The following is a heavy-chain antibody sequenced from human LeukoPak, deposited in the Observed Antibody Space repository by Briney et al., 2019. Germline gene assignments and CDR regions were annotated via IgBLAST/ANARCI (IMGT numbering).Heavy chain of an antibody. CDR1: GYTFTGYY. Sequence: ASVKVSCKASGYTFTGYYMHWVRQAPGQGLEWMGWINPNSGGTNYAQKFQGRVTMTRDTSTSTAYMELRSLRSDDTAVYYCARAGGGSGWYTTNFDYWGQGTLVTVSS. V-gene: IGHV1-2*02. J-gene: IGHJ4*02. D-gene: IGHD6-19*01. CDR2: INPNSGGT. CDR3: ARAGGGSGWYTTNFDY.